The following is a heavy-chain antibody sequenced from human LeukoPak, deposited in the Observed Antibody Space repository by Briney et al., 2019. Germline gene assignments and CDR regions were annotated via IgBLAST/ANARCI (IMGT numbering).Heavy chain of an antibody. J-gene: IGHJ4*02. Sequence: ASVKVSCKASGYTFTNYGVNWVRQAPGQGFVWMGWISTNAGNPTYAQGFTSRFVFSLDTSLSTAYLQISSLKAEDTAVYFCARGANNGYDYGDYWGQGTLVTVSS. V-gene: IGHV7-4-1*02. CDR2: ISTNAGNP. CDR3: ARGANNGYDYGDY. D-gene: IGHD5-12*01. CDR1: GYTFTNYG.